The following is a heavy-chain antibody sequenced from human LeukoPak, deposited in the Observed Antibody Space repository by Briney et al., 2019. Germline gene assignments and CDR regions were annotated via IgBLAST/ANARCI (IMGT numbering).Heavy chain of an antibody. CDR3: ARLGILTGYYTNYYYYMDV. J-gene: IGHJ6*03. Sequence: SETLSLTCAVYGGSFSGYYWSWIRQPPGKGLEWIGEINHSGSTNYNPSLKSRVTISVDKSKNQFSLKLSSVTAADTAVYYCARLGILTGYYTNYYYYMDVWGKGTTVTVSS. CDR2: INHSGST. CDR1: GGSFSGYY. V-gene: IGHV4-34*01. D-gene: IGHD3-9*01.